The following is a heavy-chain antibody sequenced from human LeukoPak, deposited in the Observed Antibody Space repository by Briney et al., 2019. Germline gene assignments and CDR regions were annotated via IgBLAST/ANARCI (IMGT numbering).Heavy chain of an antibody. D-gene: IGHD4-17*01. CDR1: GFTFSSYE. CDR3: ARDGTTVTQYYFDY. V-gene: IGHV3-48*03. Sequence: GGSLRLSCVASGFTFSSYEMNWVRQAPGKGLEWVSYISSSGGNRYYADSVKGRFTISRDNAKNSLYLQMNSLRAEDTAAYYCARDGTTVTQYYFDYWGQGTPVTVSS. J-gene: IGHJ4*02. CDR2: ISSSGGNR.